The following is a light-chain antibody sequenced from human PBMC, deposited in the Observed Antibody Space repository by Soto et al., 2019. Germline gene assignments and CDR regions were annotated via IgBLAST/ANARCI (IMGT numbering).Light chain of an antibody. V-gene: IGLV2-23*02. CDR1: TPDVGSYKL. CDR2: EVS. J-gene: IGLJ1*01. Sequence: QSVLTPPASLSGSPGQSITTSCTGTTPDVGSYKLVSWYQQHPGKAPKLMIDEVSRRPSGVSNRFSGSKSGNTASLTISGLQAEDEADYYCCSWAGSSTFYFFGSGTKVTVL. CDR3: CSWAGSSTFYF.